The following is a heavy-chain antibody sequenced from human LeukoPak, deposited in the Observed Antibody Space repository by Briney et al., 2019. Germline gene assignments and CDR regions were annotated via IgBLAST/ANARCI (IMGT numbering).Heavy chain of an antibody. CDR1: GFTFSSYG. J-gene: IGHJ4*02. CDR2: IYSGGTT. Sequence: GGSLRLSCAVSGFTFSSYGMSWVRQAPGKGLEWVSVIYSGGTTYYADSVKGRFTISRDNSKNMLSLQMNSLRAEDTAMYYCARVRGWKYFDYWGQGTLVTVSS. CDR3: ARVRGWKYFDY. D-gene: IGHD1-1*01. V-gene: IGHV3-66*01.